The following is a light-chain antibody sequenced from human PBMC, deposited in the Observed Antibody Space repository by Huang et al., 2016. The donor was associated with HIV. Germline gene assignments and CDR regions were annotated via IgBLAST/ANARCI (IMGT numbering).Light chain of an antibody. CDR1: QNINTF. J-gene: IGKJ4*01. CDR3: QQSYSPLT. CDR2: GAS. V-gene: IGKV1-39*01. Sequence: DIQMTQSPSSLSASVGDRVTINCRTSQNINTFLNWYQQKPGRAPNLLIYGASSLQSGVPPRFSGSGSGTNFNLSISGLQPEDFATYYCQQSYSPLTFGGGTKVEI.